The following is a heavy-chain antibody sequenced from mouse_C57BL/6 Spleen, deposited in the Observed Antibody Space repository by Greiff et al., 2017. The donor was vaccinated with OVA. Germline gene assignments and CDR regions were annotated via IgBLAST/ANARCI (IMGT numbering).Heavy chain of an antibody. D-gene: IGHD1-1*01. J-gene: IGHJ1*03. CDR1: GYTFTSYW. Sequence: VQLKQPGAELVMPGASVKLSCKASGYTFTSYWMHWVKQRPGQGLEWIGEIDPSDSYTNYNQKFKGKSTLTVDKSSSTAYMQLSSLTSEDSAVYYCARDYGSSSWYFDVWGTGTTVTVSS. CDR3: ARDYGSSSWYFDV. CDR2: IDPSDSYT. V-gene: IGHV1-69*01.